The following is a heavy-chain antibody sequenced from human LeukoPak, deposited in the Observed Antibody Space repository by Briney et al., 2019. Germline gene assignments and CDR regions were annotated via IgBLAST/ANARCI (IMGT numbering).Heavy chain of an antibody. D-gene: IGHD3-22*01. CDR1: GFTFSSYG. Sequence: GGSLRLSCAASGFTFSSYGMDWVRQAPGKGLEWVAFISYDGSNKYYADSVKGRFTISRDNSKNTLYLQMNSLRAEDTAVYYCAKGEYYYDSSGPFDYWGQGTLVAVSS. J-gene: IGHJ4*02. CDR2: ISYDGSNK. CDR3: AKGEYYYDSSGPFDY. V-gene: IGHV3-30*18.